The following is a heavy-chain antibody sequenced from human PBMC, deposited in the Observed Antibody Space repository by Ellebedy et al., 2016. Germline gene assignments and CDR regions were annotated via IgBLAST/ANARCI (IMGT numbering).Heavy chain of an antibody. J-gene: IGHJ6*02. CDR3: ARAYTLAPRPGRRSFIMDG. D-gene: IGHD6-6*01. V-gene: IGHV4-4*02. CDR2: IYHSGST. CDR1: GGSISSSNW. Sequence: SETLSLTFAVSGGSISSSNWWSWVRQPPGKGLEWMGEIYHSGSTNYKPSLKSRVAISVDTSKNQFSLKVRSATAADTAVYYCARAYTLAPRPGRRSFIMDGWGQGTTVTVS.